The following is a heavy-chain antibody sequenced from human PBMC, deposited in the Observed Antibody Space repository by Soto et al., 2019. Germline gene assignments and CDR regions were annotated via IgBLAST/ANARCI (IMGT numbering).Heavy chain of an antibody. CDR1: GYSFTSYW. J-gene: IGHJ6*02. D-gene: IGHD2-2*02. CDR2: IDPSDSYT. Sequence: GESLKISCKGSGYSFTSYWISWVRQMPGKGLEWMGRIDPSDSYTNYSPSFQGHVTIPADKSISTAYLQWSSLKASDTAMYYCARGTVVPAAIQGYYYYGMDVCGQGTTVTV. V-gene: IGHV5-10-1*01. CDR3: ARGTVVPAAIQGYYYYGMDV.